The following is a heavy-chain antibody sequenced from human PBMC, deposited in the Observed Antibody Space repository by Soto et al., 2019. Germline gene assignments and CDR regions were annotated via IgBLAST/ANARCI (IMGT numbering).Heavy chain of an antibody. J-gene: IGHJ3*02. CDR2: IYSGGGT. Sequence: EEQLVEAGGGLVQSGGSLRLSCAASGFSVSGNYMRWVRQAPGKGLEWVSIIYSGGGTYYADSVKGRFTISRDYAKNTLYLQMNSLRAEDTAVYYCARDRVQWGDAFYIWGQGTMVTVSS. D-gene: IGHD6-19*01. V-gene: IGHV3-66*01. CDR1: GFSVSGNY. CDR3: ARDRVQWGDAFYI.